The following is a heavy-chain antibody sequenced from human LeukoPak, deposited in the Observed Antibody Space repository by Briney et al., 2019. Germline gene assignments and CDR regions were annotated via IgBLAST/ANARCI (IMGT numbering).Heavy chain of an antibody. Sequence: GGSLRLSCAASGFTFSNFGMHWVRQAPGKGLEWVAVIWYDGSNIYYADSVKGRFTTSRDNSKNTLYLQMNSLRVEDTAVYYCARDRYSSSSGIEYWGQGTLVTVSS. CDR1: GFTFSNFG. D-gene: IGHD6-6*01. CDR2: IWYDGSNI. CDR3: ARDRYSSSSGIEY. J-gene: IGHJ4*02. V-gene: IGHV3-33*08.